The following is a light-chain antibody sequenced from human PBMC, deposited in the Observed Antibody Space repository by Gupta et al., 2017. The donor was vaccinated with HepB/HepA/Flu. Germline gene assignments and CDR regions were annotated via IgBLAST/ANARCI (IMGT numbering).Light chain of an antibody. V-gene: IGKV3-20*01. J-gene: IGKJ2*01. CDR1: QNIATTY. Sequence: EIVLTQSPGTLSLSPGERATLSCRASQNIATTYLAWYQHKPGQAPRLLIYGASSRATGIPDRFSGSGSGTDFTLTISRLEPEDFAVYYCQQDGSSYTFGQGTKLEIK. CDR3: QQDGSSYT. CDR2: GAS.